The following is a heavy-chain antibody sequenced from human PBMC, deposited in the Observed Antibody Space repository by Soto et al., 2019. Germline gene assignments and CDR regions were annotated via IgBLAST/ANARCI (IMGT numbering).Heavy chain of an antibody. V-gene: IGHV3-30*18. CDR1: GFTFSSYG. CDR3: AKDRGYYGSGSYRDY. D-gene: IGHD3-10*01. CDR2: ISYDGSSK. Sequence: QVQLVESGGDVVQPGRSLRLSCAASGFTFSSYGMHWVRQAPGKGLKWVAVISYDGSSKYYADSVKGRFTISRDNSRNTLYLQMNGLRAEDTAVYYCAKDRGYYGSGSYRDYWGQGTLVTVSS. J-gene: IGHJ4*02.